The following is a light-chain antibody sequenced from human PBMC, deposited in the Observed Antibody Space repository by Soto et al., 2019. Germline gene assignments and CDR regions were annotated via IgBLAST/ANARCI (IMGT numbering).Light chain of an antibody. CDR2: AAS. CDR3: QQYGDSAYT. CDR1: QSVGSNL. Sequence: EIVLTQSPGTLSLSPGEGATLSCRASQSVGSNLLAWYRQKPGQAPRLLIYAASTRASGIPDRFSGSGSGTDFTLTITRLEPEDFAMYYCQQYGDSAYTFGQGTNLEI. J-gene: IGKJ2*01. V-gene: IGKV3-20*01.